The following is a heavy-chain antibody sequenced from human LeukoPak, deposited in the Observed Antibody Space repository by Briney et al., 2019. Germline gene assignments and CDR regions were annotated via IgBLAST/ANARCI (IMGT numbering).Heavy chain of an antibody. J-gene: IGHJ5*02. D-gene: IGHD6-19*01. CDR3: ARDMGWGHRWLDP. Sequence: GGSLRLSCAASGFTFSSSWMTWVRQAPGKGLEWVANIKQDGSEKYYVDSVKGRFTISRDNAENSLYLQMNSLRAEDTAVYYCARDMGWGHRWLDPWGQGTLVTVSS. CDR2: IKQDGSEK. V-gene: IGHV3-7*01. CDR1: GFTFSSSW.